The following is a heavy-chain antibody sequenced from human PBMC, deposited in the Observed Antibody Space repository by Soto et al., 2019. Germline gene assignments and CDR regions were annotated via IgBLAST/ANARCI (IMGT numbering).Heavy chain of an antibody. V-gene: IGHV2-5*02. CDR1: GFSLSNSGVG. CDR2: IYGDNDK. CDR3: ARTCSIVATKRTQAPSLPGVLALLSQCDNWFDP. J-gene: IGHJ5*02. Sequence: SGPTLVNPTQTLTVTCTFSGFSLSNSGVGVAWIRQPPGKALEWLALIYGDNDKRYSPSLKTRLTITKDTSKNQVVLTMTNMDPVDTATYYCARTCSIVATKRTQAPSLPGVLALLSQCDNWFDPWGQGTLVTVSS. D-gene: IGHD5-12*01.